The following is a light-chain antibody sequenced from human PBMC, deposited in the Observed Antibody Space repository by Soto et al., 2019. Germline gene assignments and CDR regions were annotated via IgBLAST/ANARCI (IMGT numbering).Light chain of an antibody. CDR1: QSISSY. V-gene: IGKV1-39*01. CDR2: AAY. J-gene: IGKJ2*01. Sequence: DIQMTQSPSSLSASVGDRVTITCRASQSISSYLNWYQQKPGKAPKLLIYAAYSLQSGVPSRFSCSASGTDFTLTISRLETADFATYYCQQGYSTEYTFGQGTKLEIK. CDR3: QQGYSTEYT.